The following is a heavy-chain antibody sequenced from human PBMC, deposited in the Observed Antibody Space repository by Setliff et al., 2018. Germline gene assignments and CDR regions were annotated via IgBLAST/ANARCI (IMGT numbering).Heavy chain of an antibody. CDR2: IYYSGST. Sequence: TSETLSLTCTVSGGSISSSSYYWGWIRQPPGKGLEWIGSIYYSGSTYYNPSLKSRVTISVDTSKNQFSLKLSSVTAADTAVYYCARQILLWLGESHTNWFDPWGQGTQVTVSS. CDR3: ARQILLWLGESHTNWFDP. V-gene: IGHV4-39*01. CDR1: GGSISSSSYY. D-gene: IGHD3-10*01. J-gene: IGHJ5*02.